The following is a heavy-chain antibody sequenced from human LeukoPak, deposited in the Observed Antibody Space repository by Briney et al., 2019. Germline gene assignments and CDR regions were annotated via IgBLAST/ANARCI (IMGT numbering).Heavy chain of an antibody. CDR2: IYPGDSET. CDR1: GYSFSSDW. CDR3: ARFSGSGWSIYYFDY. D-gene: IGHD6-19*01. V-gene: IGHV5-51*01. Sequence: GESLKISCKGSGYSFSSDWIGWVRQMPGKGLEWMGIIYPGDSETRYSPSFQGQVTISADKSISTAYLQWSSLKASDTAMYYCARFSGSGWSIYYFDYWGQGTLATVSS. J-gene: IGHJ4*02.